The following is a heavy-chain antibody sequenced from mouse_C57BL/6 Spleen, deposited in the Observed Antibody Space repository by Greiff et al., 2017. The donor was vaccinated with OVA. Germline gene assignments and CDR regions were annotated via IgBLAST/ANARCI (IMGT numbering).Heavy chain of an antibody. D-gene: IGHD1-1*01. CDR3: TTHYGSSYDWYFDV. CDR1: GFNIKDYY. CDR2: IDPEDGDT. V-gene: IGHV14-1*01. J-gene: IGHJ1*03. Sequence: VQLQQSGAELVRPGASVKLSCTASGFNIKDYYMHWVKQRPEQGLEWIGRIDPEDGDTEYAPKFQGKATMTADTSSNTAYLQLSSLTSEDTAVYYCTTHYGSSYDWYFDVWGTGTTVTVSS.